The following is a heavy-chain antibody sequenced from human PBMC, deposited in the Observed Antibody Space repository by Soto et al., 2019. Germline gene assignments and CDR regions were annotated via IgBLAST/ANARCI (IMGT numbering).Heavy chain of an antibody. CDR2: ISAYNGNT. J-gene: IGHJ4*02. Sequence: ASVKVSCKASGYTFTSYGISWVRQAPGQGLEWMGWISAYNGNTNYAQKLQGRVTMTTDTSTSTAYMELRSLRSDDTAVYYCASRGGNDSSSWPHWFDYWRQGTLVTVSS. CDR3: ASRGGNDSSSWPHWFDY. D-gene: IGHD6-13*01. V-gene: IGHV1-18*01. CDR1: GYTFTSYG.